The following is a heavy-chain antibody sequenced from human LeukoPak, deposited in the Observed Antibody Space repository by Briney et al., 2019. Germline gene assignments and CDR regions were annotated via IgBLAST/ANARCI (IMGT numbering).Heavy chain of an antibody. CDR2: FDPEDGET. CDR1: GYTLTELS. Sequence: ASVKVSCKVSGYTLTELSMHWVRQAPGKGLEWMGGFDPEDGETIYAQKFQGRVTMTEDTSTDTAYMELSSLRSEDTAVYYCATSTYYYGLRYAFDIWGQGTMVTVSS. D-gene: IGHD3-10*01. J-gene: IGHJ3*02. V-gene: IGHV1-24*01. CDR3: ATSTYYYGLRYAFDI.